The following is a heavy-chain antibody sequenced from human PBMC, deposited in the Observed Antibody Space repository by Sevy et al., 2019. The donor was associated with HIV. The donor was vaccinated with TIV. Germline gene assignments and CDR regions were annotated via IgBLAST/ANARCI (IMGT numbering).Heavy chain of an antibody. V-gene: IGHV3-7*01. CDR3: ARDDRPSGWLFDY. J-gene: IGHJ4*02. D-gene: IGHD6-19*01. CDR1: AFTFSSYW. Sequence: GGSLRLSCEISAFTFSSYWMSWLRQAPGKGLEWVAIINENGSQKYHVDPVKGRFSISRDNAKKSVYLQMNSLRAEDTAVYYCARDDRPSGWLFDYWGQGTLVTVSS. CDR2: INENGSQK.